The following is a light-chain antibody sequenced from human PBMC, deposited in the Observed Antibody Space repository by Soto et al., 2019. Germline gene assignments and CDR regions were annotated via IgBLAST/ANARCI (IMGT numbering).Light chain of an antibody. CDR3: QQTYITPRT. J-gene: IGKJ1*01. CDR1: QSISNY. V-gene: IGKV1-39*01. CDR2: AAY. Sequence: DIQMTQSPSSLSASVGDRVTITCRASQSISNYLNWYQQKPGEAPKLLVYAAYSLQSGVPSRFSGSGSGTDFTLTISSLQPEDFVTYYCQQTYITPRTFGQGTKVEIK.